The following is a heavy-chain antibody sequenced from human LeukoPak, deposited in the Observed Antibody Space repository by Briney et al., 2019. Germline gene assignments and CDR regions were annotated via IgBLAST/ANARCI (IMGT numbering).Heavy chain of an antibody. J-gene: IGHJ4*02. D-gene: IGHD2-15*01. Sequence: GGSLRLSCAASGFTFSSYSMNWVRQAPGKGLEWVSSISSSSSYIYYADSVKGRFTMSRDNAKNSLYLQMNSLRAEDTAVYYCARDRESYCTGGSCYSTGDYWAREPWSPSTQ. CDR1: GFTFSSYS. CDR3: ARDRESYCTGGSCYSTGDY. CDR2: ISSSSSYI. V-gene: IGHV3-21*01.